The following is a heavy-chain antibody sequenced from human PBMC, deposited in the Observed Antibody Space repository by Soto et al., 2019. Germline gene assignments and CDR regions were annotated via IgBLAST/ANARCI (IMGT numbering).Heavy chain of an antibody. Sequence: PGGSLRLSCAASGFTFSSYGMHWVRQAPGKGLEWVAVIWYDGSNKYYADSVKGRFTISRDNSKNTLYLQMNSLRAEDTAVYYCARGSKTVVTPDYYYGMDVWGQGTTVTVSS. J-gene: IGHJ6*02. CDR3: ARGSKTVVTPDYYYGMDV. D-gene: IGHD2-21*02. CDR2: IWYDGSNK. CDR1: GFTFSSYG. V-gene: IGHV3-33*01.